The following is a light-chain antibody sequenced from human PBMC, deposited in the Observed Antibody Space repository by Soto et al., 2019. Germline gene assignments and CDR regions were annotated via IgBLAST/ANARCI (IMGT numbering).Light chain of an antibody. CDR3: QQYDGYPWT. J-gene: IGKJ1*01. Sequence: DIQMTQSPSTLSASVGDRVTITCRASQSISGWLAWHQQKPGRAPKVLIYQASSLESGVPSRFSGSGSGTEFTLTINSLQPDDFATYYCQQYDGYPWTFGQGTKVEVK. V-gene: IGKV1-5*03. CDR2: QAS. CDR1: QSISGW.